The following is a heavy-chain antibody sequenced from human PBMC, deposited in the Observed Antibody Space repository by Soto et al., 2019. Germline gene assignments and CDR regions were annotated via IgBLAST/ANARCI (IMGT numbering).Heavy chain of an antibody. Sequence: GGSLRLSCVASGFNFKKFAMAWVRQAPGEGLEWVSGISCCGGSTSYADSVKGRSSTARDDSKNTLSLQMNGLRVEDTAQYFCAKADGEQWLIPHLDNWGQGTLVTVSS. V-gene: IGHV3-23*01. CDR3: AKADGEQWLIPHLDN. CDR2: ISCCGGST. D-gene: IGHD6-19*01. J-gene: IGHJ4*02. CDR1: GFNFKKFA.